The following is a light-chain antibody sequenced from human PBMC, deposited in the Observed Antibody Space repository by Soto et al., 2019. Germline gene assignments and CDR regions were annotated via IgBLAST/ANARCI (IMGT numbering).Light chain of an antibody. V-gene: IGLV2-14*01. Sequence: QSALTQPASVSGSPGQSITISCTGTSSDVGGYNYVSWYQHHPGKAPKLMIYEVSNRPSGVSNRFSGSKSGNTASLTISGLQAEDEADYYCSSYTSSTPYVFGTGTKVTV. CDR2: EVS. J-gene: IGLJ1*01. CDR3: SSYTSSTPYV. CDR1: SSDVGGYNY.